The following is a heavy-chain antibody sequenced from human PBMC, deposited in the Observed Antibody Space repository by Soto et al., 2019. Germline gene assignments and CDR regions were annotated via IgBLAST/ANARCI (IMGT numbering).Heavy chain of an antibody. CDR3: ACIFSGGCSYGFCYYGMDV. J-gene: IGHJ6*02. Sequence: SETLSLTWAVYGVSFSGYYWSWILQPPGKGLEWIGEINHSGSTNYNPSLKSRVTISVDTSKNQFSLKLTSVTAADTAVYYCACIFSGGCSYGFCYYGMDVWGQGTTVTVSS. CDR2: INHSGST. CDR1: GVSFSGYY. D-gene: IGHD5-18*01. V-gene: IGHV4-34*01.